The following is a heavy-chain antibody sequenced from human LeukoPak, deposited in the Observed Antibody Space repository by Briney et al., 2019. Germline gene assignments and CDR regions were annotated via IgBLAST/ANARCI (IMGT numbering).Heavy chain of an antibody. J-gene: IGHJ4*02. V-gene: IGHV4-59*01. CDR3: ARTRSSWPFDY. CDR1: GGSISSYY. CDR2: IYYSGST. Sequence: PSETLSLTCTVSGGSISSYYWSWIWQPPGKGLEWIGYIYYSGSTNYNPSLKSRVTISVDTSKNQFSLKLSSVTAADTAVYYCARTRSSWPFDYWGQGTLVTVSS. D-gene: IGHD6-13*01.